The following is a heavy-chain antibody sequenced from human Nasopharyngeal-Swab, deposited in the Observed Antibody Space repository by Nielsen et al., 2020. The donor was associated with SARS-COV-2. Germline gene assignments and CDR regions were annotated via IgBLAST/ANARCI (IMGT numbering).Heavy chain of an antibody. J-gene: IGHJ4*02. D-gene: IGHD6-13*01. CDR2: ISSSSSYT. Sequence: GGSLRLSCAASGFTFSDYYMSWIRQAPGKGLEWVSYISSSSSYTNYADSVKGRFTISRDNAKNSLYLQMNSLRAEDTAVYYCARVKRPSSSWHQPYDYWGQGTLVTVSS. V-gene: IGHV3-11*06. CDR3: ARVKRPSSSWHQPYDY. CDR1: GFTFSDYY.